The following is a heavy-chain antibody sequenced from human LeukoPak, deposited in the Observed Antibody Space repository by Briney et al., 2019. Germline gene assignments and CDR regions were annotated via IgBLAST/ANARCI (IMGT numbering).Heavy chain of an antibody. D-gene: IGHD4-17*01. Sequence: PSETLSLTCTVSGGSISSGGYYWSWIRQHPGKGLEWIGNIYYSGNTYYNPSLKSRVTISADTSKNQFSLQLSSVTAADTAVYYCARAHGDYQHYFDYWGQGTLVTVSS. CDR3: ARAHGDYQHYFDY. CDR2: IYYSGNT. V-gene: IGHV4-31*03. J-gene: IGHJ4*02. CDR1: GGSISSGGYY.